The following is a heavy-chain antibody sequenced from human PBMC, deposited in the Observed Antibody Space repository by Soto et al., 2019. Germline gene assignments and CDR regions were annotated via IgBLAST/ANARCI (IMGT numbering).Heavy chain of an antibody. Sequence: QGQLVESGGGVVQPGRSLRLSCAAGGFACSNHGLQWVRQAPGKGLEWLAVIVREGSEKFYADSVKGRFTISRDNSKNTLYLEMSSLRAEDTAVYYCARDADYDDNGLDLWCQGTLVTVSS. CDR2: IVREGSEK. D-gene: IGHD4-17*01. CDR3: ARDADYDDNGLDL. CDR1: GFACSNHG. J-gene: IGHJ4*02. V-gene: IGHV3-33*01.